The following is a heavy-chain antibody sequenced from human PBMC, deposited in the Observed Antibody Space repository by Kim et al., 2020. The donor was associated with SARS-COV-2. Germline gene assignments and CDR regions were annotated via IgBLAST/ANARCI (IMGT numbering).Heavy chain of an antibody. V-gene: IGHV3-33*06. CDR2: IWYDGSNK. D-gene: IGHD6-19*01. J-gene: IGHJ4*02. Sequence: GGSLRLSCAASGFTFSSYGMHWVRQAPGKGLEWVAVIWYDGSNKYYADSVKGRFTISRDNSKNTLYLQMNSLGAEDTAVYYCAKDSRLGSAGYFEYWGQGTLVTVSS. CDR1: GFTFSSYG. CDR3: AKDSRLGSAGYFEY.